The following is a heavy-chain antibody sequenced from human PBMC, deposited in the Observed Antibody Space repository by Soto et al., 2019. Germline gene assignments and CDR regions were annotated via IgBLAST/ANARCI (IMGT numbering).Heavy chain of an antibody. CDR1: GGSFSGYY. D-gene: IGHD2-15*01. CDR2: INHSGST. CDR3: ARGHPRIRCGPTAPTHYFDY. Sequence: QVQLQQWGAGLLKPSETLSLTCAVYGGSFSGYYWSWIRQPPGKGLEWIGEINHSGSTNYNPSLKSRVTISVDTSKNQFSLKLSSVTAADTAVYYCARGHPRIRCGPTAPTHYFDYWGQGTLVTVSS. V-gene: IGHV4-34*01. J-gene: IGHJ4*02.